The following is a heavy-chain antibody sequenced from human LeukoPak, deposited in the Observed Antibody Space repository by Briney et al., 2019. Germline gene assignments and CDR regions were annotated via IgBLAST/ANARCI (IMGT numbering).Heavy chain of an antibody. CDR1: GGSISSSTYF. CDR3: ARDIGAGSTSFIPADY. V-gene: IGHV4-39*07. D-gene: IGHD2-2*01. CDR2: IYYSGST. Sequence: PSETLSLTCTVSGGSISSSTYFWGWIRRPPGKGLEWIGSIYYSGSTYYNPSLKSRVIISIDTSKNQFSLNLSSVTAADTAVYYCARDIGAGSTSFIPADYWGQGTLVTVSS. J-gene: IGHJ4*02.